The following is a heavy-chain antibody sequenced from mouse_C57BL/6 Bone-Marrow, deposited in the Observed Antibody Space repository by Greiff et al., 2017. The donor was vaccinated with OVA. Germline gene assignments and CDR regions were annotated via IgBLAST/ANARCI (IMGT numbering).Heavy chain of an antibody. Sequence: EVKLMESGGGLVQPGGSLKLSCAASGFTFSDYGMAWVRQAPRKGPEWVAFISNLAYSIYYADTVTGRFTISRENAKNTLYLEMSRLRSEDTAMNYCARQDYYGSSYRAMDYWGQGTSVTVSS. CDR1: GFTFSDYG. V-gene: IGHV5-15*01. CDR2: ISNLAYSI. J-gene: IGHJ4*01. CDR3: ARQDYYGSSYRAMDY. D-gene: IGHD1-1*01.